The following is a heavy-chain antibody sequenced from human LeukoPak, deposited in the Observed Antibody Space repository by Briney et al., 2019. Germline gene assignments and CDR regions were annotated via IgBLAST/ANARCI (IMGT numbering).Heavy chain of an antibody. CDR2: ISVNNGNT. D-gene: IGHD3-22*01. V-gene: IGHV1-18*01. CDR3: ARVSLSGPASYYYDSSGTFDY. Sequence: ASVKVSCKASGYTFTSYGISWVRQAPGQGLEWMGWISVNNGNTNYAQKFQGRVTMTTDTSTSTAYMELRSLRSDDTAVYYCARVSLSGPASYYYDSSGTFDYWGQGTLVTVSS. CDR1: GYTFTSYG. J-gene: IGHJ4*02.